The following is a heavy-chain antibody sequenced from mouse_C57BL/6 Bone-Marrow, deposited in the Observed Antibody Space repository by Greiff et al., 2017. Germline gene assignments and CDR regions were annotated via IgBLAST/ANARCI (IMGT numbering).Heavy chain of an antibody. CDR2: INPYNGDT. Sequence: VQLLQSGPVLVKPGASVKMSCKASGYTFTDYYMNWVKQSHGKSLEWIGVINPYNGDTSYNQKFKGKGTLTVDTSSGTADMELNSLTSEGSAIYYCARWNGSSYDWYFDVWGTGTTVTVSS. CDR1: GYTFTDYY. D-gene: IGHD1-1*01. J-gene: IGHJ1*03. CDR3: ARWNGSSYDWYFDV. V-gene: IGHV1-19*01.